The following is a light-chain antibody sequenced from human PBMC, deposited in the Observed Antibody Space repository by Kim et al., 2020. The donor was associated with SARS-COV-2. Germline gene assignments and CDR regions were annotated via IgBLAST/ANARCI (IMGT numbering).Light chain of an antibody. J-gene: IGLJ3*02. V-gene: IGLV1-36*01. CDR3: AAWDDSLTAWV. Sequence: QSVLTQPPSVSEAPRQRVTISCSGSSSNIGKNAVNWYQQLPGKAPKLLIYYDNLLPSGVSDRFSGSKSGTSASLAISGLQSEDEADYYCAAWDDSLTAWVFGGGTQLTFL. CDR1: SSNIGKNA. CDR2: YDN.